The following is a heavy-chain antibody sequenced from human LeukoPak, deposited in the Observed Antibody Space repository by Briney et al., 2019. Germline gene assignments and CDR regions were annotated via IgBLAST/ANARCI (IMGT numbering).Heavy chain of an antibody. Sequence: GGSLRLSCAASGFTFSGYTLIWVRQAPGKGLEWVSTIYTGGNTYYAASVKGRFTISRDFSKNTVFLHMNSLRAEDTAMYYCARGDDSGYYDYFDYWGQGALVTVSS. V-gene: IGHV3-53*01. J-gene: IGHJ4*02. CDR1: GFTFSGYT. CDR2: IYTGGNT. CDR3: ARGDDSGYYDYFDY. D-gene: IGHD3-22*01.